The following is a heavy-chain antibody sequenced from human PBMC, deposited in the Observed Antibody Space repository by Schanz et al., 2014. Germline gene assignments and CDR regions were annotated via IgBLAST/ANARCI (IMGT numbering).Heavy chain of an antibody. CDR3: ARDNYYGSGSCAY. J-gene: IGHJ4*02. V-gene: IGHV3-21*06. CDR2: ISSSSSYI. Sequence: EGQLLESGGGLIQPGGSLRLSCAASGFTFSSYSMNWVRQAPGKGLEWVSSISSSSSYIYYADSVKGRFTISRDNAKNSMYLHMKSLRGEDTAVYYCARDNYYGSGSCAYWGQGTLVTVSS. CDR1: GFTFSSYS. D-gene: IGHD3-10*01.